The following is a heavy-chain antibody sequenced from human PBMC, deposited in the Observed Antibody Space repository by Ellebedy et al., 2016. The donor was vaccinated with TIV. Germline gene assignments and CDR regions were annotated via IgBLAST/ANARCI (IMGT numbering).Heavy chain of an antibody. CDR2: IYYSGST. D-gene: IGHD6-19*01. CDR1: GGSISSYY. Sequence: GSLRLSCTVSGGSISSYYWSWIRQPPGKGLEWIGYIYYSGSTNYNPSLKSRVTISVDTSKNQFSLKLSSVTAADTAVYYCARHQAVAVEFDYWGQGTLVTVSS. V-gene: IGHV4-59*08. J-gene: IGHJ4*02. CDR3: ARHQAVAVEFDY.